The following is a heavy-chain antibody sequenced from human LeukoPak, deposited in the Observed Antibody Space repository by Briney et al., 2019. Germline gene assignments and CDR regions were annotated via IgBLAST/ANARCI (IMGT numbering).Heavy chain of an antibody. CDR3: ARPSRDGYRYTFDY. Sequence: PAETLSLSCTVSGGTIGSYYWSWIRQAPGKGLEWVGYIYNSGSTNYSPSLKSRVSISVDTPKNQYSLKLSSVTAADTAVYYCARPSRDGYRYTFDYWGQGILVTVSS. V-gene: IGHV4-59*01. CDR1: GGTIGSYY. J-gene: IGHJ4*02. D-gene: IGHD5-24*01. CDR2: IYNSGST.